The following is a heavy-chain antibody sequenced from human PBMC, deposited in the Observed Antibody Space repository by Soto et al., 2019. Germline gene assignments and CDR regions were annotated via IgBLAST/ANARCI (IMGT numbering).Heavy chain of an antibody. CDR3: ARSPIAAAEVDYYYDYGMDV. D-gene: IGHD6-13*01. V-gene: IGHV4-34*01. Sequence: SETLSLTCAVYGGSFSGYYWSWIRQPPGKGLEWIGEINHSGSTNYNPSLKSRVTISVDTSKNQFSLKLSSVTAADTAVYYCARSPIAAAEVDYYYDYGMDVWGQGTTVTVSS. CDR2: INHSGST. J-gene: IGHJ6*02. CDR1: GGSFSGYY.